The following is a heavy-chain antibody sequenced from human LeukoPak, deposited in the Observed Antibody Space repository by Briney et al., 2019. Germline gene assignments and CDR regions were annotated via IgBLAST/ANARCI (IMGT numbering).Heavy chain of an antibody. D-gene: IGHD3-3*01. J-gene: IGHJ4*02. CDR1: GGTFSSYA. CDR3: ARDNHPIFGVVITLSY. CDR2: IIPIFGTA. Sequence: ASVKVSCKASGGTFSSYAISWVRQAPGQGLEWMGRIIPIFGTANYAQKFQGRVTITTDESTSTAYMELSSLRSEDTAVYYCARDNHPIFGVVITLSYWGQGALVTVSS. V-gene: IGHV1-69*05.